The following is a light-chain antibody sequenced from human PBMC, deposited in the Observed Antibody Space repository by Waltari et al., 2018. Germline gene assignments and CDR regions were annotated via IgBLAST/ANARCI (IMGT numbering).Light chain of an antibody. CDR1: QSISSQ. Sequence: EIVMTQSPATLSVSPGERATLSCRASQSISSQLAWYQQKPGQAPRLLIYGASTRATGIPARFSGSVSGTEFTLTISSLQSEDFAVYVCQQYHESPPITFGPGTKVDIK. V-gene: IGKV3-15*01. J-gene: IGKJ3*01. CDR2: GAS. CDR3: QQYHESPPIT.